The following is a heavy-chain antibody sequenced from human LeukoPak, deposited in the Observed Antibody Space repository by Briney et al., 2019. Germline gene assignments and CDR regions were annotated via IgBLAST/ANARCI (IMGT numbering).Heavy chain of an antibody. CDR2: ISAYNGNT. CDR3: ARDRRFLEWLGGEDYYYYYMDV. V-gene: IGHV1-18*04. D-gene: IGHD3-3*01. CDR1: GYTFTGYY. Sequence: ASVKVSCKASGYTFTGYYMHWVRQAPGQGLEWMGWISAYNGNTNYAQKFQGRVTITADKSTSTAYMELSSLRSEDTAVYYCARDRRFLEWLGGEDYYYYYMDVWGKGTTVTVSS. J-gene: IGHJ6*03.